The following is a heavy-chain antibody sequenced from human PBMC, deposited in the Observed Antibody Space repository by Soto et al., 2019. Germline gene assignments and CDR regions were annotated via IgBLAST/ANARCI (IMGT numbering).Heavy chain of an antibody. Sequence: EVQLVESGGGLIQPGGSLRLSCAASGFTVSSNYMSWVRQAPGKGLEWVSVIYSGGSTYYADSVKGRFTISRDKSKNTLYLQMNSLRAEDTAVYYCARGICSGGSCYYYYYGMDVWGQGTTVTVSS. CDR1: GFTVSSNY. J-gene: IGHJ6*02. CDR2: IYSGGST. CDR3: ARGICSGGSCYYYYYGMDV. D-gene: IGHD2-15*01. V-gene: IGHV3-53*01.